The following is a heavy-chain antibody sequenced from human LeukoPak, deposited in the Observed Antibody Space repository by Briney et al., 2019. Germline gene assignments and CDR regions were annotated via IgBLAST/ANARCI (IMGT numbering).Heavy chain of an antibody. V-gene: IGHV4-39*01. CDR1: GGSISSSSYY. J-gene: IGHJ6*03. Sequence: SETLSLTCTVSGGSISSSSYYWGWIRQPPGKGLEWIGSIYYSGSTYYNPSLKSRVTISVDTSKNQFSLKLSPVTAADTAVYYCARRDYYYYYMDVWGKGTTVTVSS. CDR3: ARRDYYYYYMDV. CDR2: IYYSGST.